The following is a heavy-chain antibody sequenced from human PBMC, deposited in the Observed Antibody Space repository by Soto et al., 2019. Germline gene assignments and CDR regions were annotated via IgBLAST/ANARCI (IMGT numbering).Heavy chain of an antibody. CDR3: ARPLIYGSGSYYTPPMDV. D-gene: IGHD3-10*01. Sequence: GGSLRLSCAASGFTFSSYWMSWVRQAPGKGLEWVANIKQDGSEKYYVDSVKGRFTISRDNAKNSLYLQMNSLRAEDTAVYYCARPLIYGSGSYYTPPMDVWGQGTTVTVSS. V-gene: IGHV3-7*05. J-gene: IGHJ6*02. CDR2: IKQDGSEK. CDR1: GFTFSSYW.